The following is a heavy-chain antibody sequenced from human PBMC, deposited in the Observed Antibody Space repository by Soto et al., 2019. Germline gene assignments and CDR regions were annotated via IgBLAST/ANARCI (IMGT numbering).Heavy chain of an antibody. Sequence: PSETLSLTCTVSGGSISSYYWSWIRQPPGKGLEWIGYIYYIGSTNYNPSLKSRVTISVDTSKNQFSLKLSSVTAADTAVYYCARDDAGTLDYWGQGTLVTVSS. V-gene: IGHV4-59*01. J-gene: IGHJ4*02. CDR2: IYYIGST. CDR3: ARDDAGTLDY. CDR1: GGSISSYY. D-gene: IGHD1-7*01.